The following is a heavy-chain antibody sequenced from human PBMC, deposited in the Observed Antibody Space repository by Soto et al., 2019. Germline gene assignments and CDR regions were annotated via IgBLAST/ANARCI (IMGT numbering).Heavy chain of an antibody. D-gene: IGHD3-3*01. Sequence: SETLSLTCTVPGGAISGYYWTWIRQSDGEGLEWIGRIYSSGSTNYNPSLKSRVTISLDTSMNYFSLRLSSVTAADTAVYYCARGQRFSDWFDPWGQGTLVTVSS. V-gene: IGHV4-4*07. CDR3: ARGQRFSDWFDP. CDR1: GGAISGYY. J-gene: IGHJ5*02. CDR2: IYSSGST.